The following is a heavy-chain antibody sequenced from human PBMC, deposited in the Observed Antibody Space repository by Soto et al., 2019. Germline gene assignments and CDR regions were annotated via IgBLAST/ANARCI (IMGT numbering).Heavy chain of an antibody. CDR3: EKYAGNGTKPFDY. D-gene: IGHD1-7*01. Sequence: GGALSLSCAASGFPFSSYAMSWVRQAPGKGLERVSASSGSGGSTYYADSVKGRFTISRDNSKSTMYLQLNSHRAENTAVYYCEKYAGNGTKPFDYWGQGTVVTVSS. CDR2: SSGSGGST. J-gene: IGHJ4*02. V-gene: IGHV3-23*01. CDR1: GFPFSSYA.